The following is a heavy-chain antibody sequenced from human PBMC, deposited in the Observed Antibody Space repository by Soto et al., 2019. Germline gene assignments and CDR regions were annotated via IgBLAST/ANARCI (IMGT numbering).Heavy chain of an antibody. CDR1: GFTFSNAW. CDR2: IKSKTDGGTT. CDR3: TTDPVAARPYYYYYGMDV. Sequence: GGSLRLSCAASGFTFSNAWMNWVRQAPGKGLEWVGRIKSKTDGGTTDYAAPVKGRFTISRDDSKNTLYLQMNSLKTEDTAVYYCTTDPVAARPYYYYYGMDVWGQGTTVTVSS. D-gene: IGHD6-6*01. J-gene: IGHJ6*02. V-gene: IGHV3-15*07.